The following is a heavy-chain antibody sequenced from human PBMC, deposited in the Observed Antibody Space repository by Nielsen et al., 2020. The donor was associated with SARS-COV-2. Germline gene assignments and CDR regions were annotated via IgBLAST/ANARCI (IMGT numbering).Heavy chain of an antibody. CDR1: GFTFSSYG. V-gene: IGHV3-33*01. J-gene: IGHJ4*02. D-gene: IGHD5-24*01. CDR2: IWYNGSNK. CDR3: ARGGDGHFDY. Sequence: GESLMISCAASGFTFSSYGMHWVRQAPGKGLEWVAVIWYNGSNKYYADSVKGRFTISRDNSKNTLYLQMNSLRAEDTAVYYCARGGDGHFDYWGQGTLVTVSS.